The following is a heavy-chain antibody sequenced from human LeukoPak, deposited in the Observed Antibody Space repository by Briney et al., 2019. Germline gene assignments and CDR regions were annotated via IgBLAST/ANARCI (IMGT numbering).Heavy chain of an antibody. J-gene: IGHJ3*02. CDR1: GYTFTSYG. CDR3: ARHRYCSSTSCPRRAFDI. D-gene: IGHD2-2*01. Sequence: ASVKVSCKASGYTFTSYGISWVRQAPGQGLEWMGWISAYNGNTDYAQKLQGRVTMTTDTSTSTAYMELRSLRSDDTAVYYCARHRYCSSTSCPRRAFDIWGQGTMVTVSS. V-gene: IGHV1-18*01. CDR2: ISAYNGNT.